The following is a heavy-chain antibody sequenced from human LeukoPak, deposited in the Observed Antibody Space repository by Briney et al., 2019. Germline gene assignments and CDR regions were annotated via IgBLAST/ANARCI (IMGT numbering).Heavy chain of an antibody. CDR2: IIPIFGTA. Sequence: SVKVSCKASGGAFSSYAISWVRQAPGQGLEWMGGIIPIFGTANYAQKFQGRVTITADKSTSTAYMELSSLRSEDTAVYYCASMNNWNDVFSYGYWGQGTLVTVSS. V-gene: IGHV1-69*06. J-gene: IGHJ4*02. CDR1: GGAFSSYA. D-gene: IGHD1-20*01. CDR3: ASMNNWNDVFSYGY.